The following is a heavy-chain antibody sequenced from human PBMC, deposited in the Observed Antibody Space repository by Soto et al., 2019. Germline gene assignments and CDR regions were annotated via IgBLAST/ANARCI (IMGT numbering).Heavy chain of an antibody. CDR3: VRRRGYSSSGAFDY. Sequence: LGESLKISCKASEDIFINYWIGWVRQMPGRGLEWMGIIYPGDSDTRYSPSFEGQVTFSVDKSINTAYLHVSTLKASDTAMFYCVRRRGYSSSGAFDYWAQGTLVTVSS. D-gene: IGHD6-6*01. J-gene: IGHJ4*02. CDR2: IYPGDSDT. CDR1: EDIFINYW. V-gene: IGHV5-51*01.